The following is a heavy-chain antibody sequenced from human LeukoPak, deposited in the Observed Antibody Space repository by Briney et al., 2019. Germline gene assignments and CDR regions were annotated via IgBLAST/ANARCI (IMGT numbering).Heavy chain of an antibody. D-gene: IGHD3-3*01. CDR1: GYSFTSYW. CDR3: ASTRENYDFWSGSKDAFDI. V-gene: IGHV5-51*01. CDR2: IYPGDSDT. Sequence: GESLKISCKGSGYSFTSYWIGWVRQMPGEGLEWMGIIYPGDSDTRYSPSFQGQVTISADKSISTAYLQWSSLKASDTAMYYCASTRENYDFWSGSKDAFDIWGQGTMVTVSS. J-gene: IGHJ3*02.